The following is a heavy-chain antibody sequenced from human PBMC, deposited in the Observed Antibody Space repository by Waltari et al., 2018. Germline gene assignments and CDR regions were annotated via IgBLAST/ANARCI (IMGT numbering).Heavy chain of an antibody. CDR2: ISYDGSNK. V-gene: IGHV3-30*18. CDR3: AKDRGGTLYYYGMDV. J-gene: IGHJ6*02. Sequence: QVQLVESGGGVVQPGRSLRLSCAASGFTFRSYGMHWVRQAPGKGLEWVAVISYDGSNKYYADSVKGRFTISRDNSKNTLYLQMNSLRAEDTAVYYCAKDRGGTLYYYGMDVWGQGTTVTVSS. CDR1: GFTFRSYG. D-gene: IGHD3-10*01.